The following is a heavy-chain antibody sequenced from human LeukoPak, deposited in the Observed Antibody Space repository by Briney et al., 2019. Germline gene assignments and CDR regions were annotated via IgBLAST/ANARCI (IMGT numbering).Heavy chain of an antibody. CDR1: GFTVSSNY. CDR3: ARGRSSAWAPIDY. D-gene: IGHD6-19*01. Sequence: GGSLRLSCAASGFTVSSNYMSWVRQAPGKGLEWVSVIYSGGSTYYADSVKGRFTISRDNSKSTLYLQMDSLRAEDTAVYYCARGRSSAWAPIDYWGQGTLVTVSS. CDR2: IYSGGST. J-gene: IGHJ4*02. V-gene: IGHV3-66*01.